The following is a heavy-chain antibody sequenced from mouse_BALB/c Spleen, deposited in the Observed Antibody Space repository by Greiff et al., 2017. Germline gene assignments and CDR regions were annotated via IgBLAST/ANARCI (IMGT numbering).Heavy chain of an antibody. D-gene: IGHD1-1*01. CDR2: ILPGSGST. J-gene: IGHJ2*01. Sequence: QVHVKQSGAELMKPGASVKISCKATGYTFSSYWIAWVKQRPGHGLEWIGEILPGSGSTNYNEKCKGKATFTADTSSNTAYMQLSSLTSEDSAVYYCARYYYGSSGDDWGQGTTRTVAS. V-gene: IGHV1-9*01. CDR3: ARYYYGSSGDD. CDR1: GYTFSSYW.